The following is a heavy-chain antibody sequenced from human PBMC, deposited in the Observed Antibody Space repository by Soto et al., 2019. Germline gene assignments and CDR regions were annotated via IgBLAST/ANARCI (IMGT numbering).Heavy chain of an antibody. Sequence: ASVKVSRKASGYTFTRYYMHWVRQAPGQGLEWLGIINPSGGSTSYAQKFQGRVTMTRDTSTSTVYMELSSLRSEDTAVYYCARDHEGYCTNGVCYTDWFDPWGQGTLVTVSS. CDR1: GYTFTRYY. CDR2: INPSGGST. V-gene: IGHV1-46*01. D-gene: IGHD2-8*01. CDR3: ARDHEGYCTNGVCYTDWFDP. J-gene: IGHJ5*02.